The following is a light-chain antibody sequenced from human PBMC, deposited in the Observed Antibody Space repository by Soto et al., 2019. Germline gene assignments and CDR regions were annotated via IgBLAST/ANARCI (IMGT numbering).Light chain of an antibody. V-gene: IGLV2-14*01. CDR1: SSDVGGYNY. J-gene: IGLJ2*01. CDR2: ASS. CDR3: QAYDSSLSGSVV. Sequence: QSVLTQPASVSGSPGQSITISCTGTSSDVGGYNYVSWYQHHAGKAPRLMIYASSNRPSGVSHRFSGSRSGNTASLTISGLQAEDEADYYCQAYDSSLSGSVVFGGGTQLTVL.